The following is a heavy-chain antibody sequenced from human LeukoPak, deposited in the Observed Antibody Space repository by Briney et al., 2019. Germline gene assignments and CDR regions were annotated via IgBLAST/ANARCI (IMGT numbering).Heavy chain of an antibody. CDR2: ISDSGDGT. CDR1: GFTFSSYA. D-gene: IGHD6-6*01. CDR3: AKDLYIAARPVNDY. J-gene: IGHJ4*02. V-gene: IGHV3-23*01. Sequence: GGSLRLSCAASGFTFSSYAMNWVRQAPGKGPDWVSGISDSGDGTYYADSVKGRFTISRDNSKNTRYLQMNSLRAEDTAVYYCAKDLYIAARPVNDYWGQGTLVTVSS.